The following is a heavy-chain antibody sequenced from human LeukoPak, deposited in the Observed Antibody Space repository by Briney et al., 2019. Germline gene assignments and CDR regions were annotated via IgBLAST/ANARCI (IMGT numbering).Heavy chain of an antibody. CDR3: ARVGSLSRGRNWVDP. V-gene: IGHV4-4*07. CDR2: IDTSGSI. Sequence: SETLSLTCTVSGGSISSYFCSWIRQPAGKGLEWIGRIDTSGSINYNPSLKSRVTISVDRSKNQFSLKLSSVTAADTAVYYCARVGSLSRGRNWVDPWGQGTLVTVS. CDR1: GGSISSYF. D-gene: IGHD2-15*01. J-gene: IGHJ5*02.